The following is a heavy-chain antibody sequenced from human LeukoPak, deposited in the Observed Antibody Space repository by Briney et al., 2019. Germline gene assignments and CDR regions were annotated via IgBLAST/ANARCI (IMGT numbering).Heavy chain of an antibody. J-gene: IGHJ6*03. CDR3: ARVGRVSIYPSYMDV. CDR2: ISHDGRDT. Sequence: GGSLRLSCEASGFTFSTFPMHWVRQTPDKRLEWVAVISHDGRDTYYADSVKGRFTISRDNSKNTLYLQMNSVSPEDTAVVYCARVGRVSIYPSYMDVWARGPRSPSP. D-gene: IGHD6-6*01. CDR1: GFTFSTFP. V-gene: IGHV3-30*04.